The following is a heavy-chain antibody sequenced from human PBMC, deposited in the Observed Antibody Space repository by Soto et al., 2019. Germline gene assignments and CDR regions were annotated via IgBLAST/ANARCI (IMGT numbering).Heavy chain of an antibody. Sequence: ASVKVSCKSSGYSFTTYAIHWVRQAPGQRLQWMGWINAGSGNTKYSQDFQGRVTFTRDTAATTTFMELSSLRSEDTAVYYCARVPLWGNSGNFYIQHYDSWGQGTLVTVSS. J-gene: IGHJ4*02. CDR2: INAGSGNT. CDR3: ARVPLWGNSGNFYIQHYDS. CDR1: GYSFTTYA. D-gene: IGHD3-10*01. V-gene: IGHV1-3*01.